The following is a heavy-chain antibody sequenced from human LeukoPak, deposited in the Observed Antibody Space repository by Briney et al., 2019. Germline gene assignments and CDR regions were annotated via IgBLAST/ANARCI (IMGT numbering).Heavy chain of an antibody. J-gene: IGHJ4*02. V-gene: IGHV3-64*05. CDR2: ISSNGGRT. CDR1: GFTFSNFA. CDR3: VKDPHSIGRYYFDY. Sequence: GGSLRLSCSVSGFTFSNFAMHSVRQAPGKGLEYVSGISSNGGRTYYADSVKGRFTISRDNSKNTMYVQMSTLRVEDTAVYYCVKDPHSIGRYYFDYWGQGTLVTVSS. D-gene: IGHD6-19*01.